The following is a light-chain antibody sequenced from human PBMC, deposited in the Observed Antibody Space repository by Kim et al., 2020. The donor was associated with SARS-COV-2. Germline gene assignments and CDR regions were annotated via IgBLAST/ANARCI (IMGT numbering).Light chain of an antibody. V-gene: IGLV1-40*01. CDR3: QSYDSSLSGV. CDR1: SSNIGAGYD. J-gene: IGLJ2*01. Sequence: GPRVTTSCTGSSSNIGAGYDVHWYQQLPGTAPKLLIYGNSNRPSGVPDRFSGSKSGTSASLAITGLQAEDEADYYCQSYDSSLSGVFGGGTQLTVL. CDR2: GNS.